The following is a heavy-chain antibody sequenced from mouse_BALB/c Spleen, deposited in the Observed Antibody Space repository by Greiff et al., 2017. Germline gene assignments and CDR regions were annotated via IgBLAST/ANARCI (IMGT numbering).Heavy chain of an antibody. J-gene: IGHJ3*01. Sequence: EGKLMESGPGLVKPSQSLSLTCTVTGYSITSDYAWNWIRQFPGNKLEWMGYISYSGSTSYNPSLKSRISITRDTSKNQFFLQLNSVTTEDTATYYCASFYDLSWFAYWGQGTLVTVSA. CDR1: GYSITSDYA. CDR2: ISYSGST. V-gene: IGHV3-2*02. D-gene: IGHD2-3*01. CDR3: ASFYDLSWFAY.